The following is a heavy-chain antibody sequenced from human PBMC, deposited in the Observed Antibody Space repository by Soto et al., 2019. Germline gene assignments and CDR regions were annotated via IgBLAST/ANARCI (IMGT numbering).Heavy chain of an antibody. CDR1: GGSFSGYY. J-gene: IGHJ6*02. CDR3: ARWYYYYGMDV. CDR2: INHSGST. D-gene: IGHD1-20*01. V-gene: IGHV4-34*01. Sequence: QVQLQQWGAGLLKPSETLSLTCAVYGGSFSGYYWSWIRQPPGKGLGWIGEINHSGSTNYHPSLKSRVTISVDTSKNQCSLKLSSVTAADTAVYYCARWYYYYGMDVWCQGTTVTVSS.